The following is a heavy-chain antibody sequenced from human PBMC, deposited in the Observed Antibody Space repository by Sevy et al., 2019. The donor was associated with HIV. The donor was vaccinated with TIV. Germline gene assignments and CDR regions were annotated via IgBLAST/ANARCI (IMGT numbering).Heavy chain of an antibody. V-gene: IGHV1-2*06. CDR2: INPNTGDT. CDR1: GFRFTGYY. D-gene: IGHD2-15*01. CDR3: AKVMAAATFDS. J-gene: IGHJ4*02. Sequence: ASVKVSCKAYGFRFTGYYLHWVRQAPGQGLEWMGRINPNTGDTDYAQRFQGRVTMTRDTSISTAFLEISMLTSDDTAVYYCAKVMAAATFDSWGQGTPVTVSS.